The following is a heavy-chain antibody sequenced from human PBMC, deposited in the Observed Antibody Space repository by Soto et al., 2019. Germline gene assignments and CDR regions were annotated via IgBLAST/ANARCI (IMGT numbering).Heavy chain of an antibody. D-gene: IGHD3-9*01. CDR2: IRSKTDGGTT. CDR1: GITFSNAW. CDR3: TTDTGALTGYFYHYYGMDV. J-gene: IGHJ6*02. V-gene: IGHV3-15*07. Sequence: EVQLVESGGGLVKPGGSLRLSCAASGITFSNAWMNWVRQAPGKGLEWVGRIRSKTDGGTTDYAAPVKGRFTISRDDSKNTLYLQMNSLKTEDTAVYYCTTDTGALTGYFYHYYGMDVWGQGTTVTVSS.